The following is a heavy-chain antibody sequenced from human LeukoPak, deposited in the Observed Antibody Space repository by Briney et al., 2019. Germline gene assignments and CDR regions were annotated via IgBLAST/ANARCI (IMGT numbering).Heavy chain of an antibody. D-gene: IGHD2-2*01. CDR3: AKDFEVGYCSSTSCRGGFDI. J-gene: IGHJ3*02. V-gene: IGHV3-9*03. CDR1: GFTFSSYS. Sequence: GGSLRLSCAASGFTFSSYSMNWVRQAPGKGLGWVSGISWNSNSIGYADSVKGRFTISRDNAKNSLYLQMNSLRAEDMALYYCAKDFEVGYCSSTSCRGGFDIWGQGTMVTVSS. CDR2: ISWNSNSI.